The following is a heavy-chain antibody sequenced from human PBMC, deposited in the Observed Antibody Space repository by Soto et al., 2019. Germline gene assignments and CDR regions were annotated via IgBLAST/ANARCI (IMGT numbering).Heavy chain of an antibody. Sequence: QVQLVQSGAEVKKPGSSVKVSCKASGGTFSSYAISWVRQAPGQGLEWMGGIIPIFGTANYAQKFQGRVTINADKSTSTAYMELSSLRSEDTAVYYCARGSYYYDSSGYYRPYYYYYGMDVWGQGTTVTVSS. CDR3: ARGSYYYDSSGYYRPYYYYYGMDV. D-gene: IGHD3-22*01. CDR2: IIPIFGTA. CDR1: GGTFSSYA. V-gene: IGHV1-69*06. J-gene: IGHJ6*02.